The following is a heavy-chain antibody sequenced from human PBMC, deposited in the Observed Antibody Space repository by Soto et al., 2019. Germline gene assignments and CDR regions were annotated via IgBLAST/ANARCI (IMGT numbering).Heavy chain of an antibody. Sequence: TGGSLRLSCAASGFTFSSYSMNWVRQAPGKGLEWVSSISSSSSYIYYADSVKGRFTISRDNAKNSLYLQMNSLRAEDTAVYYCARELPRVYYYYYYGMDVWGQGTTVTVSS. V-gene: IGHV3-21*01. J-gene: IGHJ6*02. CDR1: GFTFSSYS. CDR3: ARELPRVYYYYYYGMDV. D-gene: IGHD2-15*01. CDR2: ISSSSSYI.